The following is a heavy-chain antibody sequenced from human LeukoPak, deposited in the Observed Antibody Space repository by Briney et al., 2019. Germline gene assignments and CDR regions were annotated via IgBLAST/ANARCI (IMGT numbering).Heavy chain of an antibody. CDR1: GFTFSNYV. J-gene: IGHJ4*02. V-gene: IGHV3-23*01. CDR2: INHNGEMI. D-gene: IGHD1-1*01. CDR3: AKRLRNDEDY. Sequence: GGPLRLSCAASGFTFSNYVMSWVRQAPGKGLEWVSYINHNGEMIFYADSVKGRFTISRDNSKNTLYLQMNSLRAEDTAVYYCAKRLRNDEDYWGQGTLVTVSS.